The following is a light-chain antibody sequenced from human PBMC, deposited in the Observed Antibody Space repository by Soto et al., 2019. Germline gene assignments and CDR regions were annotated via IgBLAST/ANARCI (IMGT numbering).Light chain of an antibody. V-gene: IGKV1-5*01. Sequence: DIQMTQSPSTLSGSVGDRVTITCRASQTISSWLAWYQQKPGKVPKLLIFDVSILASGVPSRFSGSGSGTEFTLTISSLQPDDFATYYCQHYNSYSGAFGQGTKVDIK. J-gene: IGKJ1*01. CDR3: QHYNSYSGA. CDR2: DVS. CDR1: QTISSW.